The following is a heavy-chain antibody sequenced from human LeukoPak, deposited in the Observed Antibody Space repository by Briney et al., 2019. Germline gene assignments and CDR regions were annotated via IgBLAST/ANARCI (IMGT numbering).Heavy chain of an antibody. CDR1: GGSISSNSYY. CDR3: ASGTHYVHYDSSGYYDY. CDR2: IYTSGST. V-gene: IGHV4-61*02. Sequence: PSETLSLTCTVSGGSISSNSYYWSWIRQPAGKGLEWIGRIYTSGSTNYNPSLKSRVTMSVDTSKNQFSLKLSSVTAADTAVYYCASGTHYVHYDSSGYYDYWGQGTLVTVSS. D-gene: IGHD3-22*01. J-gene: IGHJ4*02.